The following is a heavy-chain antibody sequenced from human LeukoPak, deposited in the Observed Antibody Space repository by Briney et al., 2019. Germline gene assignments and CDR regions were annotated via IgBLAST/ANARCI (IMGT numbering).Heavy chain of an antibody. Sequence: GGSLRLSCAASGFTFSRFGMHWVRQAPGKGLEWEAVIWFGGSSTYYADPVKGRFTISRDNSKNMLYLQMNSLRVEDTGVYFCARDSAPYCGGDCYFDYWGHGTLVTVSS. D-gene: IGHD2-21*02. CDR2: IWFGGSST. V-gene: IGHV3-33*01. J-gene: IGHJ4*01. CDR3: ARDSAPYCGGDCYFDY. CDR1: GFTFSRFG.